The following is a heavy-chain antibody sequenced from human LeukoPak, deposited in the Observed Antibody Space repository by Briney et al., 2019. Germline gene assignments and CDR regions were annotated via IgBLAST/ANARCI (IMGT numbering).Heavy chain of an antibody. CDR1: GYSISSGYY. CDR3: ARGTYGYFDL. V-gene: IGHV4-38-2*02. J-gene: IGHJ2*01. Sequence: SETLSLTCTVSGYSISSGYYWGWIRQPPGKGLEWIGSIYYSGSTNYNPSLKSRVTISVDTSKNQFSLKLSSVTAADTAVYYCARGTYGYFDLWGRGTLVTVSS. D-gene: IGHD1-1*01. CDR2: IYYSGST.